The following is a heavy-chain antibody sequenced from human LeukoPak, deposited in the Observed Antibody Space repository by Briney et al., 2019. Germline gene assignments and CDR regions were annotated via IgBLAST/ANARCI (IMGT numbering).Heavy chain of an antibody. V-gene: IGHV4-4*02. D-gene: IGHD1-26*01. J-gene: IGHJ3*02. CDR3: ARAKRGLGMTLHAFDI. Sequence: TSETLSLTCAVSGGSISSSNWWSWVRQPPGKGLEWIGEIYHSGSTNYNPSLKSRVTISVDKSKNQFSLKLSSVTAADTAVYYCARAKRGLGMTLHAFDIWGQGTMVTVSS. CDR1: GGSISSSNW. CDR2: IYHSGST.